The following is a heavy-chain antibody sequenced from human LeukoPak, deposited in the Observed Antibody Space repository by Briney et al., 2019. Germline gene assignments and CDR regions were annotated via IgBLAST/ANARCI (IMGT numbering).Heavy chain of an antibody. V-gene: IGHV4-59*08. CDR2: VYYSGST. D-gene: IGHD6-19*01. J-gene: IGHJ4*02. Sequence: SETLSLTCTVSGGSISSYYWNWIRQPPGKGLEWIGYVYYSGSTNYNPSLKSRVTISADTSKKQFSLKLSSVTAADTAVYYCARQGEQWLGFDYWGQGTLVTVSS. CDR3: ARQGEQWLGFDY. CDR1: GGSISSYY.